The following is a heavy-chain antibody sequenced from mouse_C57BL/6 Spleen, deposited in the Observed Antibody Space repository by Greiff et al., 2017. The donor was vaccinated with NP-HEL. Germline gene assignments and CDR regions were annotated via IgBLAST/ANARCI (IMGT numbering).Heavy chain of an antibody. J-gene: IGHJ4*01. CDR1: GYTFTSYW. V-gene: IGHV1-7*01. CDR2: INPSSGYT. D-gene: IGHD2-4*01. CDR3: ASYHYDYDEGAMDD. Sequence: QVHVKQSGAELAKPGASVKLSCKASGYTFTSYWMHWVKQRPGQGLEWIGYINPSSGYTKYNQKFKDKATLTADKSSSTAYMQLSSLTYEDSAVYYCASYHYDYDEGAMDDWGQGTSVTVSS.